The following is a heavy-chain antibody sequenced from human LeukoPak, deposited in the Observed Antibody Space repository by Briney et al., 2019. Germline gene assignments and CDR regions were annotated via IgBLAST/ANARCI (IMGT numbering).Heavy chain of an antibody. CDR3: ARSHGLY. V-gene: IGHV4-59*01. J-gene: IGHJ4*02. CDR1: ADSFCGYL. Sequence: PSETLSLTCTVVADSFCGYLWAWIRQPPGKGLEWIGYVSDSGSTNYNPSLKSLRSISLDTAKTQFSFKPRSLTAADTAVYYCARSHGLYWGQGTLVTVSS. CDR2: VSDSGST.